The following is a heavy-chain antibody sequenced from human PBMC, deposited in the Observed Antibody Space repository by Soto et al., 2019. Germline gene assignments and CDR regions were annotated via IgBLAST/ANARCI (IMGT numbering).Heavy chain of an antibody. CDR3: AVQLWDNAYPYDY. D-gene: IGHD5-18*01. J-gene: IGHJ4*02. Sequence: GGSLRLSCAASGFTFSSYSMNWVRQAPGKGLEWVSSISSSSSYIYYADSVKGRFTISRDNAKNSLYLQMNSLRAEDTAVYYCAVQLWDNAYPYDYWGQGTLVTVSS. V-gene: IGHV3-21*01. CDR2: ISSSSSYI. CDR1: GFTFSSYS.